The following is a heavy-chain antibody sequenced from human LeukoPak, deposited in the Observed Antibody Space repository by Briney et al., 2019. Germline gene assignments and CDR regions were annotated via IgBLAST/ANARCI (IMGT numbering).Heavy chain of an antibody. Sequence: PGGSLRLSCTASGFTFSNYAISWVRQAPGKGLEWVSAISGSGGSTYYVDSVKGRFTISRDNSKNTLYLQMNSLRAEDTAVYYCARGVVGYCSSTSCYALDYWGQGTLVTVSS. J-gene: IGHJ4*02. CDR2: ISGSGGST. V-gene: IGHV3-23*01. CDR3: ARGVVGYCSSTSCYALDY. D-gene: IGHD2-2*01. CDR1: GFTFSNYA.